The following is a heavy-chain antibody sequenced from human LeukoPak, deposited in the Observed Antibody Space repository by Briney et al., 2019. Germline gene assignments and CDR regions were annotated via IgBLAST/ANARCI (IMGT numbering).Heavy chain of an antibody. CDR1: GGSISSSSYY. V-gene: IGHV4-39*07. D-gene: IGHD4-17*01. CDR2: IYYSGST. J-gene: IGHJ4*02. Sequence: PSETLSLTCTVSGGSISSSSYYWGWIRQPPGKGLEWIGSIYYSGSTYYNPSLKSRVTISVDTSKNQFSLKLSSVTAADTAVYYCARYTVTPYFDYWGQGTLVTVSS. CDR3: ARYTVTPYFDY.